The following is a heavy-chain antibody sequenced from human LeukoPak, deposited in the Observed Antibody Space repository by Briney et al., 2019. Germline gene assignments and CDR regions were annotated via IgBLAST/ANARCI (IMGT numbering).Heavy chain of an antibody. D-gene: IGHD2-2*01. CDR2: ISSSSDYI. V-gene: IGHV3-21*01. CDR3: ARSPTSWYFDY. CDR1: GFTLNSYS. J-gene: IGHJ4*02. Sequence: PGGSLRLSCAASGFTLNSYSMDWVRQAPGKGLEWVSSISSSSDYIYYADSVKGRFTISRDNARNSMYLQMNSLRPEDTSVYYCARSPTSWYFDYWGQGTLVTVSS.